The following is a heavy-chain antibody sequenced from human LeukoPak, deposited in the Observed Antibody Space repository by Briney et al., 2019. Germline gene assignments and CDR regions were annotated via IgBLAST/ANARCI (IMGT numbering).Heavy chain of an antibody. CDR2: INPNSGGT. V-gene: IGHV1-2*06. Sequence: ASVKVSCKASRYTFTGYYMHWVRQAPGQGLEWVGRINPNSGGTNYAQKFQGRVTMTRDTSISTAYMELSRLRSDDTAVYYCASWITFGGVIVDDWFDTWGQGTLVTVFS. CDR1: RYTFTGYY. D-gene: IGHD3-16*02. CDR3: ASWITFGGVIVDDWFDT. J-gene: IGHJ5*02.